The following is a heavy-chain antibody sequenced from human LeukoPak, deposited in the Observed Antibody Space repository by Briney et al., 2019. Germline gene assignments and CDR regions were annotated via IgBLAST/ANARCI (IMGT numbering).Heavy chain of an antibody. CDR1: GGSISSYY. V-gene: IGHV4-4*07. CDR3: ARDPLWFGELHTFDI. D-gene: IGHD3-10*01. J-gene: IGHJ3*02. CDR2: IYTSGST. Sequence: SETLSLTCTVSGGSISSYYWSWIRQPAGKGLEWIGRIYTSGSTNYDPSLKSRVTMSVDTSKNQFSLKLSSVTAADTAVYYCARDPLWFGELHTFDIWGQGTTVTVSS.